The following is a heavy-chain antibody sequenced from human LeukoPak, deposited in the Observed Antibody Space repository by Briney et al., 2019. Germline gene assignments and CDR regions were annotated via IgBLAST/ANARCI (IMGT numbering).Heavy chain of an antibody. CDR2: IRGSGGST. D-gene: IGHD5-24*01. CDR1: GFTFSSYA. J-gene: IGHJ3*01. V-gene: IGHV3-23*01. Sequence: GPLRLSCAASGFTFSSYAMSWVRQAPGKGLEWVSTIRGSGGSTFYADSVRGRFTISRDNSKNTLYLQVNSLRGEDTAVYYCAKARGWLQIWDNWGQGTMVTVSS. CDR3: AKARGWLQIWDN.